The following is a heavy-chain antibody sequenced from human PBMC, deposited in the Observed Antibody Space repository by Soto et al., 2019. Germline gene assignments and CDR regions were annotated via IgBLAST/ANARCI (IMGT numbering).Heavy chain of an antibody. Sequence: SVKVSCKASGFTFTSSAMQWVRQARGQRLEWIGWIVVGSGNTNYAQKFQERDTITRDMSTSTAYMELSSLRSEDTAVYYCAAAPSIAAAGSTSDAFDIWGQGTMVTVSS. CDR2: IVVGSGNT. V-gene: IGHV1-58*02. CDR1: GFTFTSSA. D-gene: IGHD6-13*01. J-gene: IGHJ3*02. CDR3: AAAPSIAAAGSTSDAFDI.